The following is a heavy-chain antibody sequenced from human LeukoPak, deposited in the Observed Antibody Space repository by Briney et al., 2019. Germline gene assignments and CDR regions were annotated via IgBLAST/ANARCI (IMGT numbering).Heavy chain of an antibody. Sequence: SETLSLTCTVSGGSISSYYWSWIRQPPGKGLEWIGYIYYSGSTNYNPSLKSRVTISVDTSKNQFSLKLSSVTAADTAVYYCARVGAAAGTHDAFDIWGQGTMVTVSS. CDR1: GGSISSYY. V-gene: IGHV4-59*01. CDR3: ARVGAAAGTHDAFDI. D-gene: IGHD6-13*01. CDR2: IYYSGST. J-gene: IGHJ3*02.